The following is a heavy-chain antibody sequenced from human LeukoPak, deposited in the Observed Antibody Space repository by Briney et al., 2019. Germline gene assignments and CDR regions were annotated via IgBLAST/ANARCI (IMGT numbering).Heavy chain of an antibody. CDR1: GFSLRDYD. CDR3: ARDVKGDRAFDV. Sequence: GGSLRLSCAAFGFSLRDYDISWIRQAPGKGLEWVSHTVTSSGAISHAHSVKGRFTISRHNAKNSVSLQLNNLRAEDTAVYYCARDVKGDRAFDVWGQGTMVTVSS. J-gene: IGHJ3*01. CDR2: TVTSSGAI. V-gene: IGHV3-11*01.